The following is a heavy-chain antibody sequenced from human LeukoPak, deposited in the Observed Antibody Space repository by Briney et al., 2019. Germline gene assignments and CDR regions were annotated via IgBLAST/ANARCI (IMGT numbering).Heavy chain of an antibody. CDR2: ISYSGST. CDR3: ARVRGYSYGELDY. J-gene: IGHJ4*02. Sequence: SETLSLTCTVSGGSISSGGYYWSWLRQHPGTGLEWIGYISYSGSTYYNPSLNSRVTISVGTSKSQFSLKLSSVTAADTAVYYCARVRGYSYGELDYWGQGTLVTVSS. CDR1: GGSISSGGYY. D-gene: IGHD5-18*01. V-gene: IGHV4-31*03.